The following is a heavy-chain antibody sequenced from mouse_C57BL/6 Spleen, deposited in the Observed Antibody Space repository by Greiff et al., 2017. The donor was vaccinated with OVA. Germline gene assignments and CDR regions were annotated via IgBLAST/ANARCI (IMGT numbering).Heavy chain of an antibody. J-gene: IGHJ4*01. CDR3: ARPDAMDY. CDR1: GYTFTSYG. Sequence: VQLQQSGAELARPGASVKLSCKASGYTFTSYGISWVKQRTGQGLEWIGEIYPRSGNNYYNEKFKGKATLTADKSSSTAYMELRSLTSEDSAVYFCARPDAMDYWGQGTSVTVSS. CDR2: IYPRSGNN. V-gene: IGHV1-81*01.